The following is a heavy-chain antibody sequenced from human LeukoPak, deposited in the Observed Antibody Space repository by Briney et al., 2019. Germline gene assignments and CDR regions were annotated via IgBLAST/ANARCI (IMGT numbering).Heavy chain of an antibody. V-gene: IGHV4-39*01. J-gene: IGHJ4*02. CDR1: GGSISSSSYY. CDR3: AKEAGYFDY. CDR2: IYYSGST. Sequence: PSETLSLTCTVSGGSISSSSYYWGWIRQPPGKGLEWIGSIYYSGSTYYNPSLKSRVTISVDTSKNQFSLKLSSVTAADTAVYYCAKEAGYFDYWGQGTLVTVSS.